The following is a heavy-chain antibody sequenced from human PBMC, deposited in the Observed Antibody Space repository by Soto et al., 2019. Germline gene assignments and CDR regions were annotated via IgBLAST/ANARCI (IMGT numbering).Heavy chain of an antibody. Sequence: GGSLRLSCAASGFTFSSYDMHWVRQATGKGLEWVSAIGTAGDTYYPGSVKGRFTISRENAKNSLYLQMNSLRAEDTAVYYCARDGLDLGFDPWGQGTLVTVSS. CDR2: IGTAGDT. V-gene: IGHV3-13*01. CDR1: GFTFSSYD. CDR3: ARDGLDLGFDP. J-gene: IGHJ5*02. D-gene: IGHD1-1*01.